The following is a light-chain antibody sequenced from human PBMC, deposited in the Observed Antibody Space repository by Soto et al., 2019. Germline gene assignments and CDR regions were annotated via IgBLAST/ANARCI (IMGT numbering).Light chain of an antibody. CDR3: QQYDSYSVT. CDR2: KAY. Sequence: DIQMTQSPSTLSASVGDRVTITCRASQRISSWLSWYQQKPGKAPNLLIYKAYSLECGVLSRFSGSGSGTQFTLTLSSLKPDHFATYSYQQYDSYSVTFGQWTKVEIK. J-gene: IGKJ1*01. CDR1: QRISSW. V-gene: IGKV1-5*03.